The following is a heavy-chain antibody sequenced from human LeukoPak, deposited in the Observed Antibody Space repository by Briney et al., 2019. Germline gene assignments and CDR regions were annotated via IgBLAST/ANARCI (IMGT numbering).Heavy chain of an antibody. CDR2: IYPGDSDA. V-gene: IGHV5-51*01. D-gene: IGHD1-26*01. CDR3: ARRRDLYSGSYYPFDY. Sequence: GESLKISCKGSGYSFTNYWIGWVRQMPGKGLKWLGIIYPGDSDARYSPSFQGQVTISADKSISTAYLQWSSLKASDTAMYYCARRRDLYSGSYYPFDYWGQGTLVTVSS. J-gene: IGHJ4*02. CDR1: GYSFTNYW.